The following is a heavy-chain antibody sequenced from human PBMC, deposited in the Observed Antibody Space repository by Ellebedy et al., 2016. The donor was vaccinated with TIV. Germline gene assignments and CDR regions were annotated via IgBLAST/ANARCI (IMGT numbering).Heavy chain of an antibody. CDR3: ARDNQRGGYKTRDWYFDL. CDR2: MNPNSGNT. J-gene: IGHJ2*01. D-gene: IGHD5-24*01. Sequence: AASVKVSCKASGYTFTSYGISWVRQATGQGLEWMGWMNPNSGNTGYAQKFQGRVTITRDTSASTAYMELSSLRSEDTAVYYCARDNQRGGYKTRDWYFDLWGRGTLVTVSS. CDR1: GYTFTSYG. V-gene: IGHV1-8*03.